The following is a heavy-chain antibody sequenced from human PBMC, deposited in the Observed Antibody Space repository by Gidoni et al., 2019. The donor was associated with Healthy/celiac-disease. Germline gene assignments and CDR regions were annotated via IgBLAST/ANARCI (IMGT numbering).Heavy chain of an antibody. Sequence: EVQLVESGGGLVKPGGSLRLACAASGFTFSSYSMTWVRQAPGKGLEWVSSISRSSSYIYYADSVKGRFTISRDNAKNSLYLQMNSPRAEDTAVYYCARGIVGATGSFDYWGQGTLVTASS. CDR2: ISRSSSYI. V-gene: IGHV3-21*01. CDR1: GFTFSSYS. CDR3: ARGIVGATGSFDY. J-gene: IGHJ4*02. D-gene: IGHD1-26*01.